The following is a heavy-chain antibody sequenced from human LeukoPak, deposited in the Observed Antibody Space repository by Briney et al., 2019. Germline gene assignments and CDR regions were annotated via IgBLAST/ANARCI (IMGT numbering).Heavy chain of an antibody. CDR2: ISSSERT. J-gene: IGHJ4*02. D-gene: IGHD1-26*01. Sequence: SETLSLTCTVSGASISSGSYYWSWIRQPAGKGLEWVRRISSSERTNYNPSLKNRVSISADTSKNQVSLRLNSVTAADTAVYYCARDAPRSWGYFPDSWGQGTLVTVSS. CDR3: ARDAPRSWGYFPDS. V-gene: IGHV4-61*02. CDR1: GASISSGSYY.